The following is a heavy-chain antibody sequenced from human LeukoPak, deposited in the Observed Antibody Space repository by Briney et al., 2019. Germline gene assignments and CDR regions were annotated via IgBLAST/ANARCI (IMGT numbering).Heavy chain of an antibody. CDR1: GFTFSDYY. Sequence: PGGSLRLSCAASGFTFSDYYMSWIRQAPGKGLEWVSYISSSSSYTNYADSVKGRFTISRDNAKNSLYLQMNSLRAEDTAVYYCAKGPERRGFCSGSACYSDCWGQGTLVTVSS. J-gene: IGHJ4*02. V-gene: IGHV3-11*05. CDR3: AKGPERRGFCSGSACYSDC. D-gene: IGHD2-8*02. CDR2: ISSSSSYT.